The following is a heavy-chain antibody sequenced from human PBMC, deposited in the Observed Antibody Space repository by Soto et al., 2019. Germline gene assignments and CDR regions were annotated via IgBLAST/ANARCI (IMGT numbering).Heavy chain of an antibody. J-gene: IGHJ5*02. V-gene: IGHV4-39*01. CDR1: GGSISSISYY. Sequence: SDTLSLTCTVSGGSISSISYYWVWIRQPRGKWLEWIGSIYYSGSTCYNPSLKSRVTISVDTSKNQFSLKLSSVTAADTAVYYCARLRGDYYDSSGYWNTPYNWFDPWGQGTLVTVSS. CDR2: IYYSGST. CDR3: ARLRGDYYDSSGYWNTPYNWFDP. D-gene: IGHD3-22*01.